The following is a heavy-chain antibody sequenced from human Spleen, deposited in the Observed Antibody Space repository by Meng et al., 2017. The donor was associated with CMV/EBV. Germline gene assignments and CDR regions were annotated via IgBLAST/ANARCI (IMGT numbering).Heavy chain of an antibody. V-gene: IGHV1-69*05. D-gene: IGHD3-16*01. Sequence: CKASGGTFSSYAISWVRQAPGQGLEWMGGIIPIFGTANYAQKFQGRVTITTDESTSTAYMELSSLRSEDTAVYYCAAGGPRCSPFDYWGQGTLVTVSS. J-gene: IGHJ4*02. CDR2: IIPIFGTA. CDR3: AAGGPRCSPFDY. CDR1: GGTFSSYA.